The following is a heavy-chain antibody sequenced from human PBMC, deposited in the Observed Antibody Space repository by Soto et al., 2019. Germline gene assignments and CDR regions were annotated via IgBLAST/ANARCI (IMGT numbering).Heavy chain of an antibody. J-gene: IGHJ6*02. CDR3: TTAMVRDYYYYGMDV. CDR2: IKSKTDGGTT. Sequence: GSFRLSCAASGFTFSNAWMSWVRQAPGKGLEWVGRIKSKTDGGTTDYAAPVKGRFTISRDDSKNTLYLQMNSLKTEDTAVYYCTTAMVRDYYYYGMDVWGQGTTLTVSS. CDR1: GFTFSNAW. V-gene: IGHV3-15*01. D-gene: IGHD6-13*01.